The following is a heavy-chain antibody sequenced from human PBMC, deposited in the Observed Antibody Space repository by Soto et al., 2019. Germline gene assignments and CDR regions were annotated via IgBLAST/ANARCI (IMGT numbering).Heavy chain of an antibody. CDR2: IYWDDDK. CDR1: GFSLTTSGVG. D-gene: IGHD3-3*01. V-gene: IGHV2-5*02. J-gene: IGHJ4*02. CDR3: AHRVLRTVFGLVTTTAIYFDF. Sequence: QITLKESGPTVVKPTEPLTLTCTFSGFSLTTSGVGVGWVRQSPGKAPESLALIYWDDDKRYSTSLNSRLIITKDTSKNQVVLTMANVDPADTATYYCAHRVLRTVFGLVTTTAIYFDFWGPGTPVVVSS.